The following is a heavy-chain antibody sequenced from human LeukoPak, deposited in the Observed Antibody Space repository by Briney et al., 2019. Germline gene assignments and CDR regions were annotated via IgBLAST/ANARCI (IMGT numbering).Heavy chain of an antibody. CDR2: ISGSGGST. CDR3: AKLGRGSYYSDYFDY. V-gene: IGHV3-23*01. CDR1: GFTFSSYA. J-gene: IGHJ4*02. Sequence: AGSLRLSCAASGFTFSSYAMSWVRQAPGKGLEWVSAISGSGGSTYYADSVKGRFTISRDNSKNTLYLQMNSLGAEDTAVYYCAKLGRGSYYSDYFDYWGQGTLVTVSS. D-gene: IGHD1-26*01.